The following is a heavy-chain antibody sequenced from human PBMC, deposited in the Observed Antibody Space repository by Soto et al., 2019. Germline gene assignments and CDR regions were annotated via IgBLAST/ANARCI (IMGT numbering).Heavy chain of an antibody. CDR2: IWYDGSNK. V-gene: IGHV3-33*01. CDR3: AALVGATPHPDY. J-gene: IGHJ4*02. Sequence: PVGSLRLSCAASGFTFSSYGMHWVRQAPGKGLEWVAVIWYDGSNKYYADSVKGRFTISRDNSKNTLYLQMNSLRAEDTAVYYCAALVGATPHPDYWGQGTLVTVSS. CDR1: GFTFSSYG. D-gene: IGHD1-26*01.